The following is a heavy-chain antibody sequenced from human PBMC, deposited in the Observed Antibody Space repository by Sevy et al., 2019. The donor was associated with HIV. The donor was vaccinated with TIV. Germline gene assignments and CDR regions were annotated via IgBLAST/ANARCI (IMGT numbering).Heavy chain of an antibody. CDR2: ISYDGSDT. J-gene: IGHJ4*02. D-gene: IGHD6-13*01. CDR1: GLIFSHYG. CDR3: AKNAAAAGTGGFDY. V-gene: IGHV3-30*02. Sequence: GGSLRLSCAASGLIFSHYGMHWVRQAPGKGQEWVAFISYDGSDTYYVDSVKGRFSISRDNSKNTVYLQINSLRTEDTALYYCAKNAAAAGTGGFDYWGQGTLVTVSS.